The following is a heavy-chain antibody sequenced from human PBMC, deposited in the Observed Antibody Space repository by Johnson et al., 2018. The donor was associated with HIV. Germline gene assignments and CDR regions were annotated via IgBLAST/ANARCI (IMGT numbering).Heavy chain of an antibody. J-gene: IGHJ3*02. CDR1: GFTFSSYA. D-gene: IGHD6-19*01. CDR2: ISGSGDST. Sequence: VQLVESGGGLVQPGGSLRLSCAASGFTFSSYAMSWVRQAPGKGLEWVSVISGSGDSTYYADSVKGRFTLSRDNSKNTVFLQMHSLRAEDTAIYYCAKLPRAWYSSGWDAFDIWGQGTMVTVSS. CDR3: AKLPRAWYSSGWDAFDI. V-gene: IGHV3-23*04.